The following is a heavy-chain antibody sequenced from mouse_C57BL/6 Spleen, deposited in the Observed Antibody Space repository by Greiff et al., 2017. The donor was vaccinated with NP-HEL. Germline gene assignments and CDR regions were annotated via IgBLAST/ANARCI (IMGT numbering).Heavy chain of an antibody. D-gene: IGHD2-1*01. V-gene: IGHV2-2*01. CDR2: IWSGGST. Sequence: QVQLQQSGPGLVQPSQSLSITCTVSGFSLTSYGVHWVRQSPGKGLEWLGVIWSGGSTDYNAAFISRLSISPDNSKSQVFFKLNSLQADDTAIDYCARRGAYGNYYAMDYWGQGTSVTVSS. J-gene: IGHJ4*01. CDR1: GFSLTSYG. CDR3: ARRGAYGNYYAMDY.